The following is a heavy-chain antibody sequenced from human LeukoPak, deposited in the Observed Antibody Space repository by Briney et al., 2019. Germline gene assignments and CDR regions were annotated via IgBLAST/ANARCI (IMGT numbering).Heavy chain of an antibody. D-gene: IGHD6-19*01. Sequence: KTGGSLRLSCAASGFTFSSYSMNWVRQAPGKGLEWVSSISSSSYIYYADSVKGRFTISRDNAKNSLYLQMNSLRAEDTAVYHCARSRYSSGWYQGSFDYWGQGTLVTVSS. J-gene: IGHJ4*02. CDR3: ARSRYSSGWYQGSFDY. CDR2: ISSSSYI. V-gene: IGHV3-21*01. CDR1: GFTFSSYS.